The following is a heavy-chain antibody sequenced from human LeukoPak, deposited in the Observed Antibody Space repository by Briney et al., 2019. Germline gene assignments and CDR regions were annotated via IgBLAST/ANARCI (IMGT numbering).Heavy chain of an antibody. CDR2: INHSGST. D-gene: IGHD6-13*01. V-gene: IGHV4-34*01. Sequence: PSETLSLTCAVYGGSFSGYYWSWIRQPPGKGLEWIGEINHSGSTNYNPSLKSRVTISVDTSKNQFSLKLSSVTAADTAVYYCASPRSSSWYYFDYWGQGTLVTVSS. J-gene: IGHJ4*02. CDR1: GGSFSGYY. CDR3: ASPRSSSWYYFDY.